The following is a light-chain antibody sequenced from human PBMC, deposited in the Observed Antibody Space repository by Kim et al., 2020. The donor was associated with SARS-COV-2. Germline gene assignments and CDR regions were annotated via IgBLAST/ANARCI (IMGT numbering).Light chain of an antibody. CDR2: KAS. J-gene: IGKJ1*01. CDR3: QQGWT. Sequence: STLSASVGDRVTSTCRASQSISSWLAWYQQKPGKAPKLLIYKASSLESGVPSRFSGSGSGTEFTLTISSLQPDDFATYYCQQGWTFGQGTKVDIK. V-gene: IGKV1-5*03. CDR1: QSISSW.